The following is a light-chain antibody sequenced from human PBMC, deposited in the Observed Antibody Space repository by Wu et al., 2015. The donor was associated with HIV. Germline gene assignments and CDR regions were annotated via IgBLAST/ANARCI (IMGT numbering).Light chain of an antibody. J-gene: IGKJ1*01. CDR2: AAS. CDR3: HQYGRSPRT. Sequence: DIHMTQSPSSLSASVGDGVTITCRASQSISNYLSRYRQRPGKAPELLIFAASGLQSGVPSRFSGSGSGTDFTLTISRLEPEDFAVYYCHQYGRSPRTFGQGTEGGN. V-gene: IGKV1-39*01. CDR1: QSISNY.